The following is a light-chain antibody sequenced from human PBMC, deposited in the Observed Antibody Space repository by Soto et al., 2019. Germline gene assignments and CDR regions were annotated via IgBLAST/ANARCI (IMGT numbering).Light chain of an antibody. J-gene: IGKJ4*01. CDR3: QQRSVWPT. Sequence: EIVLTQSPGTLSLSPGERATFSCRASQSVSSSYIAWYQQKRGQAPRRLIYGASIRATGIPDRFSGSGSGTDFTLTISRLEPEDFALHYCQQRSVWPTFGGGTKVDIK. CDR1: QSVSSSY. CDR2: GAS. V-gene: IGKV3D-20*02.